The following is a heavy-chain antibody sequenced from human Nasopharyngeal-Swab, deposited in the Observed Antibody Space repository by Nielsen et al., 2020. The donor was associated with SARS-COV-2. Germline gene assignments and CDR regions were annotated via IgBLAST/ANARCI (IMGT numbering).Heavy chain of an antibody. CDR3: ARGGSGYDPLDY. D-gene: IGHD5-12*01. J-gene: IGHJ4*02. CDR2: IYSGGST. Sequence: GGSLSLSCAASGFTVSSNYMNWVRQAPGKGLEWVSVIYSGGSTYYADSVKGRFTISRHISRNTLYLQMNSLRAEDTAVYFCARGGSGYDPLDYWGQGTLVTVSS. V-gene: IGHV3-53*04. CDR1: GFTVSSNY.